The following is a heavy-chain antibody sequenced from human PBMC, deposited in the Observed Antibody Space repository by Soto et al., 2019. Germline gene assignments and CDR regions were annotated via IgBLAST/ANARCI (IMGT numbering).Heavy chain of an antibody. CDR3: ARLVLSAGDYVGWFDP. Sequence: SETLSLTCTVSGGSISSSSYYWGWIRQPPGKGLEWIGSIYYSGSTYYNPSLKSRVTISVDTSKNQFSLKLSSVTAADTAVYYCARLVLSAGDYVGWFDPWGQGTLVTVSS. J-gene: IGHJ5*02. CDR2: IYYSGST. D-gene: IGHD4-17*01. V-gene: IGHV4-39*01. CDR1: GGSISSSSYY.